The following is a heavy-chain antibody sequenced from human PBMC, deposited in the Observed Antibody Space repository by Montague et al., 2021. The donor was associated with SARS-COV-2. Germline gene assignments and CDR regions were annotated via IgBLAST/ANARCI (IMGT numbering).Heavy chain of an antibody. CDR2: IYGDDDK. CDR3: AHSNGGSGSYLYFDY. Sequence: PALVKPTQTLTLTCTFSGFSLSTSGVGVGWTRQPPGKALEWLALIYGDDDKRYSPSLRSRLTITKDTSKNQVVLTMTNMDPVDTATFYCAHSNGGSGSYLYFDYWGQGTLVTVSS. D-gene: IGHD3-10*01. CDR1: GFSLSTSGVG. J-gene: IGHJ4*02. V-gene: IGHV2-5*02.